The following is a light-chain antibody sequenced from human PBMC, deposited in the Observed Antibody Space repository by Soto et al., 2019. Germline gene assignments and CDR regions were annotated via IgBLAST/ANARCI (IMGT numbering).Light chain of an antibody. CDR3: RSYTSSSTLV. J-gene: IGLJ2*01. CDR1: SSDVGGYNY. V-gene: IGLV2-14*01. CDR2: DVS. Sequence: QSALTQPASVSGSPGQSITISCTGTSSDVGGYNYVSWYQQHPGKAPKLMIYDVSNRPSGVSNRFSGSKSGNTASLTISGLQAEDEADYYCRSYTSSSTLVFGRGTKLTVL.